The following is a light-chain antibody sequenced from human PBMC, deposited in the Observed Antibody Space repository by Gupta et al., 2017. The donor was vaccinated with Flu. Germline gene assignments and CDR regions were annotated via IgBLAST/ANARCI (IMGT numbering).Light chain of an antibody. CDR3: QPYDSGLVV. V-gene: IGLV1-40*01. J-gene: IGLJ3*02. Sequence: QSVLTQPPSVSGAPGQRVSISCTGSSSNIGAGYDVHWYQQLPGTAPKLLIYANKNRPSGVPDRFSGSRSGSSASLAITGLQTEDEAHYYCQPYDSGLVVFGGGTRLTVL. CDR1: SSNIGAGYD. CDR2: ANK.